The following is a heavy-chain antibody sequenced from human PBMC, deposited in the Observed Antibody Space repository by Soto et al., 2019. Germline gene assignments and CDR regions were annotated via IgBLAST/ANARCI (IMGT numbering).Heavy chain of an antibody. D-gene: IGHD5-18*01. CDR1: GGSISSSSYY. J-gene: IGHJ6*02. CDR3: ASLDTAMDDGMDV. CDR2: IYYSDST. V-gene: IGHV4-39*01. Sequence: QLQLQESGPGLVKPSETLSLTCTVSGGSISSSSYYWGWIRQPPGKGLEWIGSIYYSDSTYYNPSLKSRVTISIDTSKNQFSLKLSSVTAADTALYYCASLDTAMDDGMDVWGQGTTVTVSS.